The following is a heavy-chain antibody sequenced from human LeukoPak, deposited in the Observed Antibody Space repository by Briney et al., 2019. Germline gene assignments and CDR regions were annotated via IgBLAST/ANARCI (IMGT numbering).Heavy chain of an antibody. CDR1: GFTFTTYW. Sequence: GGSLRLSCAASGFTFTTYWINWVRQAPGKGLECVAVINQDGSEKYYVDSVKGRFTISRDNAKNSLYLQMNSLRAEDTAVYYCARDFRNAGDYWGQGTLVTVSS. CDR2: INQDGSEK. J-gene: IGHJ4*02. V-gene: IGHV3-7*01. CDR3: ARDFRNAGDY. D-gene: IGHD1-14*01.